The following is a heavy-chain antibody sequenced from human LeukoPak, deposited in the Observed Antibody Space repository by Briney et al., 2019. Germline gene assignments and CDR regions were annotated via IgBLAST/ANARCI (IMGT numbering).Heavy chain of an antibody. D-gene: IGHD1-14*01. J-gene: IGHJ4*02. CDR1: GASISGYY. Sequence: EPSETLSLTCSVSGASISGYYWSWVRQPPGKRLEFIGYIYNSLNDYNPSLKSRVIISSDPSKNQFSLRLSSMTAADTAVYYCAILPTVWGKGTLVTVSS. CDR2: IYNSLN. V-gene: IGHV4-59*01. CDR3: AILPTV.